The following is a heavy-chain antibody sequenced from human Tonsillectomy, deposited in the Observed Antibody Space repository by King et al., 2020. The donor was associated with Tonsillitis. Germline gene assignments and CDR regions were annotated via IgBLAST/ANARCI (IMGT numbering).Heavy chain of an antibody. D-gene: IGHD2-15*01. CDR1: GFTFSDYY. V-gene: IGHV3-11*05. CDR3: AREYGSGGSCYSGAFDI. J-gene: IGHJ3*02. CDR2: ISSSSSYT. Sequence: VQLVESGGGLVKPGGSLRLSCAASGFTFSDYYMSWIRQAPGKGLEWVSYISSSSSYTNYADSVKGRFTISRDNAKNSLYLQMNSLRAEDTAVYYCAREYGSGGSCYSGAFDIWGQGTMVTVSS.